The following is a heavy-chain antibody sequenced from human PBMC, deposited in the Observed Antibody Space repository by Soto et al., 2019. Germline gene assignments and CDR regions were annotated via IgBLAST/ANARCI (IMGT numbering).Heavy chain of an antibody. J-gene: IGHJ5*02. Sequence: QVQLQESGPGLVKPSGTLSLTCAVSSGSISSSNWWSWVRQPPGKGLEWIGEIYHSGSTNYNPSLNSRVTISVEKSKNQFSLKLSSVTAAETDVYYCAREIQGGDSSSSDWFDPWGQGTLVNLSS. D-gene: IGHD6-6*01. CDR3: AREIQGGDSSSSDWFDP. V-gene: IGHV4-4*02. CDR2: IYHSGST. CDR1: SGSISSSNW.